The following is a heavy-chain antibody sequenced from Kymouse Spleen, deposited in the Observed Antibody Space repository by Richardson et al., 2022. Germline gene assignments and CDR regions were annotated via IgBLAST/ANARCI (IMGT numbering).Heavy chain of an antibody. CDR3: ANLLLWFGEL*GNWFDP. J-gene: IGHJ5*02. CDR2: ISGSGGST. CDR1: GFTFSSYA. Sequence: EVQLVESGGGLVQPGGSLRLSCAASGFTFSSYAMSWVRQAPGKGLEWVSAISGSGGSTYYADSVKGRFTISRDNSKNTLYLQMNSLRAEDTAVYYCANLLLWFGEL*GNWFDPWGQGTLVTVSS. V-gene: IGHV3-23*04. D-gene: IGHD3-10*01.